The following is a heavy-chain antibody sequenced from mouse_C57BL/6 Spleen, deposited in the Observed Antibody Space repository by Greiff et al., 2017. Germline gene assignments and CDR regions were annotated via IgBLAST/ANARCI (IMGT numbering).Heavy chain of an antibody. J-gene: IGHJ3*01. CDR2: INFDVSSS. CDR1: GFTFRVYY. V-gene: IGHV5-16*01. Sequence: EVHLVVSEGGLVQPGSSMKLSCTASGFTFRVYYMSWARQVPETGLEWVANINFDVSSSYYLDSLKSRFIISRDNAKNILYVQISSLKSEDTATYYGARVDVWFAYWGQGTLVTVSA. CDR3: ARVDVWFAY.